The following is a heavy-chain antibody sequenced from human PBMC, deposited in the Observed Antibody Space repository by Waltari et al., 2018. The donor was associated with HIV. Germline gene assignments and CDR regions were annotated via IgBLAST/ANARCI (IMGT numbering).Heavy chain of an antibody. D-gene: IGHD3-10*01. CDR1: GFTVNRKY. CDR3: VRGGGDPAVRRTGGYQYYGMDI. J-gene: IGHJ6*02. V-gene: IGHV3-53*01. CDR2: IIRGSTK. Sequence: EVQVVESGGGLIQPGGSLRLSCAVSGFTVNRKYMSWVRQAPGQGVGGASVIIRGSTKECADAVKGRFIISPDSSKNTPYLQKNRLGVQEAAVYYWVRGGGDPAVRRTGGYQYYGMDIWGQGTTVTVSS.